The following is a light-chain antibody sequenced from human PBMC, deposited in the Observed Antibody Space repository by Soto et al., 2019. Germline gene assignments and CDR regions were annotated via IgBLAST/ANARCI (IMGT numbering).Light chain of an antibody. Sequence: DIQMTQSPSSLSASVGDRVTITCRASQSISSYLNWYQQKPGKAPKLLIYAASNLETGVPSRFSGSGSGTDFTFTISSLQPEDIATYYCQEYANFPLTFGGGTKVDI. CDR3: QEYANFPLT. CDR1: QSISSY. V-gene: IGKV1-33*01. CDR2: AAS. J-gene: IGKJ4*01.